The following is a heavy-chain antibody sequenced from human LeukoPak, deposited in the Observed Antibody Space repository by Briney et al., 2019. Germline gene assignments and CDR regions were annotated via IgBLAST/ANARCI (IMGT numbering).Heavy chain of an antibody. J-gene: IGHJ3*01. V-gene: IGHV1-46*01. D-gene: IGHD3-10*01. CDR2: INPSGGST. Sequence: GASVKVSCKASGYTFTSYYMHWVRQAPGQGLEWMGIINPSGGSTGYAQKFQGRVTMTRDTSTSTVYMELSSLRSEDSAVYYCARGLNTLVRGASDAFDLWGQGTMVTVPS. CDR3: ARGLNTLVRGASDAFDL. CDR1: GYTFTSYY.